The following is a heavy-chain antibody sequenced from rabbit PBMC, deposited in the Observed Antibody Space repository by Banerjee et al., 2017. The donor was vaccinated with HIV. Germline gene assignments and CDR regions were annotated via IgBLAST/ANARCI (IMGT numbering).Heavy chain of an antibody. J-gene: IGHJ4*01. Sequence: QSLEESGGGLVKPGGTLTLTCKASGIDFSSCYRMCWVRLAPGRGLELITYVEPSNMTTWFASWVNGRFTISRTTSLNTVDLRMARLTAADTAAYFCAELTILMAMLVMLMLTLWGPGTLVTVS. V-gene: IGHV1S43*01. CDR3: AELTILMAMLVMLMLTL. CDR2: VEPSNMTT. CDR1: GIDFSSCYR. D-gene: IGHD6-1*01.